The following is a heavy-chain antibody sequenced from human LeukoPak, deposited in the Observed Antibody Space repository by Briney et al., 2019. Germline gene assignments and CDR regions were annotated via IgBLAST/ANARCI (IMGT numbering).Heavy chain of an antibody. J-gene: IGHJ4*02. CDR3: ASDLVPAALDY. D-gene: IGHD2-2*01. CDR2: ISSSSSYI. Sequence: GGSLRLSCAASGFTFSSYWMSWVRQAPGKGLEWVSSISSSSSYIYYADSVKGRFTISRDNAKNSLYLQMNSLRAEDTAVYYCASDLVPAALDYWGQGTLVTVSS. CDR1: GFTFSSYW. V-gene: IGHV3-21*01.